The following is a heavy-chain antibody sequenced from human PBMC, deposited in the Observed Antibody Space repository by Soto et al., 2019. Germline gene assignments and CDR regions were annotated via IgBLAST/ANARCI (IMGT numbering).Heavy chain of an antibody. CDR3: ARGRFDFIWGTPAPSLDY. Sequence: SETLSLTCTVSGDSISTYYWTWIRQPPGKGLEWIGYIYNSATTKYNPSLKSRVTISVDTSKNQFSLKLSSVTTADTAVYYCARGRFDFIWGTPAPSLDYWGQGALVTVAS. V-gene: IGHV4-59*01. D-gene: IGHD3-16*01. J-gene: IGHJ4*02. CDR1: GDSISTYY. CDR2: IYNSATT.